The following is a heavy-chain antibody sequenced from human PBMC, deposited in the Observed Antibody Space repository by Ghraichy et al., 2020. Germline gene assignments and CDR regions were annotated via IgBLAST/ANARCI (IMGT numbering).Heavy chain of an antibody. Sequence: SETLSLTCGFYGGSFNSYSWTWIRQPPGQGLEWIGEIMHSGRTNYNPSLKSRVTLSVDTSKNQVSLSLRSVTAADTAVYYCARVTSTRLKYGMDVWGKGTSVAVSS. CDR2: IMHSGRT. V-gene: IGHV4-34*12. CDR1: GGSFNSYS. J-gene: IGHJ6*03. CDR3: ARVTSTRLKYGMDV. D-gene: IGHD2-21*02.